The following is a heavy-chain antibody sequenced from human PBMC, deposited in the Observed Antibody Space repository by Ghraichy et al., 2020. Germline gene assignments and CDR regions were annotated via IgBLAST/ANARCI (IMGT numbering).Heavy chain of an antibody. CDR3: AKKYATGHYYYFDY. CDR1: GFTFSNFP. V-gene: IGHV3-23*01. Sequence: RGSLRLSCAASGFTFSNFPLSWVRQAPGQGLEWVSSLSSSGGNTYYADNVKGRFTISRDNSKNTLYLQMNSLRVEDTALYYCAKKYATGHYYYFDYWGQGSLVTVSS. D-gene: IGHD3-9*01. CDR2: LSSSGGNT. J-gene: IGHJ4*02.